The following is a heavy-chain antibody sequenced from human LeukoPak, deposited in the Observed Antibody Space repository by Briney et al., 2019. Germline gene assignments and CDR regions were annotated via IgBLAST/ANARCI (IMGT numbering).Heavy chain of an antibody. CDR3: ARHGTISSESYFDY. D-gene: IGHD1-14*01. J-gene: IGHJ4*02. Sequence: PSETLSLTCSVSGGSVSSYYWSWIRQSPGKGLEWIGYIHNSGRTNYNPSLKSRVAGFVDTSKNQVSLRLSSVTAADTAVYYCARHGTISSESYFDYWGQGALVTVSS. CDR1: GGSVSSYY. V-gene: IGHV4-59*08. CDR2: IHNSGRT.